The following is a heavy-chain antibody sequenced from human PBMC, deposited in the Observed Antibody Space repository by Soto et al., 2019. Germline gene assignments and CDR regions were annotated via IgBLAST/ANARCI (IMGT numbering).Heavy chain of an antibody. Sequence: VPLVESGGGVVQPGTSLRVSCVGSGFTFRSYVIHWVRQAPGKELEWVALTSYDGSDKYYGDSVRGRFTISRDNSRNTVDLQMDSLILEDTALYYCARWGTTGGLDVWGQGTLVSVSS. CDR2: TSYDGSDK. D-gene: IGHD3-16*01. V-gene: IGHV3-30*19. CDR1: GFTFRSYV. J-gene: IGHJ1*01. CDR3: ARWGTTGGLDV.